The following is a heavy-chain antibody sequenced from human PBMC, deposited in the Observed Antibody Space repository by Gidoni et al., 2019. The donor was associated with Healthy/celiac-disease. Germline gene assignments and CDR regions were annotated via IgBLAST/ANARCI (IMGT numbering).Heavy chain of an antibody. J-gene: IGHJ5*02. V-gene: IGHV3-23*01. D-gene: IGHD3-3*01. CDR1: GFTFSSYA. CDR3: ATGGFYFWSGYYTWFDP. Sequence: EVQLLESGGGLVQPGGSLRLSCAASGFTFSSYAMSWVRQAPGKGLEWVSAISGSGGSTYYADSVKGRFTISRDNSKNTLYLQMNSLRAEDTAVYYCATGGFYFWSGYYTWFDPWGQGTLVTVSS. CDR2: ISGSGGST.